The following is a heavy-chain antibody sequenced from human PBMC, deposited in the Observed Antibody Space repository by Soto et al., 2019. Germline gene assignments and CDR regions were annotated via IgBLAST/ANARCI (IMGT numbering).Heavy chain of an antibody. J-gene: IGHJ6*02. V-gene: IGHV3-23*01. CDR1: GFTFNSCA. Sequence: DVQVLESGGDLVQPGGSLRLSCAASGFTFNSCAMSWVRQAPGKGLEWVSSVSAGGDMTYYSDSVKGRFTISRDNSNNALFLQMNSLRIEDTALYYCARGDRGGSGSPASYYYAGLDVWGQGTTVTVS. D-gene: IGHD3-10*01. CDR2: VSAGGDMT. CDR3: ARGDRGGSGSPASYYYAGLDV.